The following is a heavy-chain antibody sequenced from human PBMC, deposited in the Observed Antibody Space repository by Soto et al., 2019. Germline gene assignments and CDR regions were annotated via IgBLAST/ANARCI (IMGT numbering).Heavy chain of an antibody. CDR2: IYWDDDK. CDR1: GFSLTTSLVG. CDR3: AHRLAMGSNWYYWDFDY. V-gene: IGHV2-5*02. D-gene: IGHD1-7*01. J-gene: IGHJ4*02. Sequence: QITLKESGPTLVKPTQTLTLTCTFSGFSLTTSLVGVGWIRQPPGKALECLALIYWDDDKRYSPSLKSRLTITKDTSKIQVVLTMTDIDPVDTATYYCAHRLAMGSNWYYWDFDYWGPGTVVTVSS.